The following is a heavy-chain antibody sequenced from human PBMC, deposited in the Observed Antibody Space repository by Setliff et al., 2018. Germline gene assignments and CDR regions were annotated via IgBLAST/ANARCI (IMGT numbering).Heavy chain of an antibody. Sequence: ASVKVSCKASGYTFTGYYMHWVRQAPGQGLEWMGWINPNSGGTNYAQKFQGWVTMTRDTSISTAYMELSRLRSDDTAVYYCARGPAVHCSGGSCYLDYWGQGTLVTVSS. CDR3: ARGPAVHCSGGSCYLDY. D-gene: IGHD2-15*01. V-gene: IGHV1-2*04. J-gene: IGHJ4*02. CDR1: GYTFTGYY. CDR2: INPNSGGT.